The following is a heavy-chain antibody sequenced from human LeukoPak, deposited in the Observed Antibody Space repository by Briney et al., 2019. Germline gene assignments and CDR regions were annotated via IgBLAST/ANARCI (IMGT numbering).Heavy chain of an antibody. J-gene: IGHJ6*03. V-gene: IGHV1-18*01. CDR2: ISAYNGNT. Sequence: ASVRVSCKASGYTFTSYGTSWVRQALGQGLEWMGWISAYNGNTNYAQKLEGRVNMTTDTSTSTAYMELRSLRSGDTAVYYCARGRDIVVVPAALPDDYYYYMDVWGKGTTVTVSS. CDR3: ARGRDIVVVPAALPDDYYYYMDV. D-gene: IGHD2-2*02. CDR1: GYTFTSYG.